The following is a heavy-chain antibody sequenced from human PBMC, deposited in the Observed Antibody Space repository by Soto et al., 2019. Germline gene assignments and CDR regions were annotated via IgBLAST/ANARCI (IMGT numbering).Heavy chain of an antibody. CDR2: IYHSGST. J-gene: IGHJ6*03. V-gene: IGHV4-39*01. CDR1: GSSISTHY. D-gene: IGHD2-15*01. CDR3: ARPPPGYCSGGSCYLYYMDV. Sequence: SETLSLTCTVSGSSISTHYWAWIRQPPGKEMEWIGYIYHSGSTYDNPSLKSRVTISVDTSKNQFSLKLSSVTAADTAVYYCARPPPGYCSGGSCYLYYMDVWGKGTTVTVSS.